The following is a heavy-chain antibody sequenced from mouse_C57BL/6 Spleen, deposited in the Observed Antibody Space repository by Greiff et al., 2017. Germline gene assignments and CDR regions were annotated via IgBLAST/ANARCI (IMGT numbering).Heavy chain of an antibody. J-gene: IGHJ4*01. CDR3: AREGDYDYFYYAMDY. CDR2: IYPRSGNT. D-gene: IGHD2-4*01. Sequence: QVQLQQSGAELARPGASVKLSCKASGYTFTSYGISWVKQRTGQGLEWIGEIYPRSGNTYYNEKFKGKATLTADKSSSTAYMELRSLTSEDSAVYFCAREGDYDYFYYAMDYWGQGTSVTVSS. CDR1: GYTFTSYG. V-gene: IGHV1-81*01.